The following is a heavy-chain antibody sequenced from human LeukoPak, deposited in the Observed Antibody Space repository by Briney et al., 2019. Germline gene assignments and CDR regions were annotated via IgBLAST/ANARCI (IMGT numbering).Heavy chain of an antibody. J-gene: IGHJ4*02. CDR3: AGYGHTNYLAY. Sequence: SETLSLTCTVSGGSIGYNYWNWIRQSPERGLEWIGYISSSGSIDYTPSLRSRVTMSLDTSKNHLSLNLRSVSAADTAIYYCAGYGHTNYLAYWGQGTLVTVSS. CDR2: ISSSGSI. V-gene: IGHV4-59*13. D-gene: IGHD5-24*01. CDR1: GGSIGYNY.